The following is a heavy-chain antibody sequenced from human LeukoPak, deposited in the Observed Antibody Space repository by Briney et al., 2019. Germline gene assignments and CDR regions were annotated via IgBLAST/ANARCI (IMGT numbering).Heavy chain of an antibody. CDR3: ARDSAAAGLLDFDY. CDR2: ISSSSSYI. J-gene: IGHJ4*02. Sequence: PGGSLRLSYAASGFTFSSYSMNWVRQAPGKGLEWVSSISSSSSYIYYADSVKGQFTISRDNARNSLYLQMNSLRAEDTAVYYCARDSAAAGLLDFDYWGQGTLVTVSS. V-gene: IGHV3-21*01. D-gene: IGHD6-13*01. CDR1: GFTFSSYS.